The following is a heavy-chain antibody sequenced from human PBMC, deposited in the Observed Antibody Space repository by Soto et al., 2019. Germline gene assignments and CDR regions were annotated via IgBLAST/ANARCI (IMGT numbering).Heavy chain of an antibody. V-gene: IGHV3-48*01. D-gene: IGHD3-22*01. CDR1: GFTFSSYS. CDR3: ARGYYDSSGYYWVFDY. J-gene: IGHJ4*02. CDR2: ISSSSSTI. Sequence: GGSLRRSCAASGFTFSSYSMNWVRQAPGKGLEWVSYISSSSSTIYYADSVKGRFTISRDNAKNSLYLQMNSLRAEDTAVYYCARGYYDSSGYYWVFDYWGQGTLVTVSS.